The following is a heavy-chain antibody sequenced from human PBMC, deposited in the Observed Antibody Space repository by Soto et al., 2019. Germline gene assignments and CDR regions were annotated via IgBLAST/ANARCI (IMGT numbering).Heavy chain of an antibody. J-gene: IGHJ4*02. V-gene: IGHV5-10-1*01. CDR3: ARQIYDSDTGPNFQYYFDS. CDR2: IDPSDSQT. Sequence: GESLKISCKGSGYSFAGYWITWVRQKPGKGLEWMGRIDPSDSQTYYSPSFRGHVTISVTKSITTVFLQWSSLRASDTAMYYCARQIYDSDTGPNFQYYFDSWVQGPPVTVSS. D-gene: IGHD3-22*01. CDR1: GYSFAGYW.